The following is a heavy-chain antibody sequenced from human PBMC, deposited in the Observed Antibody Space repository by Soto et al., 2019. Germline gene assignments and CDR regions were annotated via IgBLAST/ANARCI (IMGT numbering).Heavy chain of an antibody. V-gene: IGHV4-31*03. CDR3: ARDRSVVRGYLDY. Sequence: SETLSLTCTVSGGSISSGGYYWSWIRQHPGKGLEWIGYIYYSGSTYYNPSLKSRVTISVDTSKNQFSLKLSSVTAADTAVYYCARDRSVVRGYLDYWGQGTLVTVSS. CDR2: IYYSGST. CDR1: GGSISSGGYY. J-gene: IGHJ4*02. D-gene: IGHD3-10*01.